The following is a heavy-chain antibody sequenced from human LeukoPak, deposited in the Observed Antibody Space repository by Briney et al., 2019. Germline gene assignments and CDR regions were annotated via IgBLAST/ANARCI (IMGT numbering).Heavy chain of an antibody. D-gene: IGHD3-22*01. V-gene: IGHV1-2*06. CDR3: ARASNIYDSSGYYYTLDY. Sequence: ASVKVSCKASGYAFTDYYMHWVRQAPGQGLEWMGRINPNSGGTNYAQKVPGRVTMTRDTAISTAYMDLSRLRSDDTAVYYCARASNIYDSSGYYYTLDYWGQGTLVTVSS. CDR2: INPNSGGT. CDR1: GYAFTDYY. J-gene: IGHJ4*02.